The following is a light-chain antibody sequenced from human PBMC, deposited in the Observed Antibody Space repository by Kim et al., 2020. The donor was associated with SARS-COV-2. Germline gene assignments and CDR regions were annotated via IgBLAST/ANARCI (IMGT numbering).Light chain of an antibody. Sequence: PGERATLSCGARQSVSSYIAWDQRKPGQPPRLLIYDAYTGATGIPARFSGGVAGTDFTLTISSLGHEDFAVYYCQQRGNWPLTFGGGTKVEIK. CDR2: DAY. CDR1: QSVSSY. V-gene: IGKV3-11*01. CDR3: QQRGNWPLT. J-gene: IGKJ4*01.